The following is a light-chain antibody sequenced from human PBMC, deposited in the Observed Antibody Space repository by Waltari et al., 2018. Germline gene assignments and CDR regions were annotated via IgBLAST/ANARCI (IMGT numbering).Light chain of an antibody. CDR2: DVT. Sequence: QSALTQPRSVSGSPGQSVAISCTGTSSDVGGYNYVSWYQHHPGKAPKLIIYDVTKRPSGVPDRSSGSKSGNAASLTISGLQGEDEADYYCCSYAGPYTIWVFGGGTKLTVL. CDR3: CSYAGPYTIWV. V-gene: IGLV2-11*01. J-gene: IGLJ3*02. CDR1: SSDVGGYNY.